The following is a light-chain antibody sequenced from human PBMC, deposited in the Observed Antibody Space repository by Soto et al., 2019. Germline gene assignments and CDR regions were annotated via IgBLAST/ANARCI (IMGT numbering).Light chain of an antibody. V-gene: IGKV3-20*01. Sequence: EIVLTQSPGTLSLSPGDGATLSCRASQSVSSNCLAWYQQKPGQAPRLLIYGVSSRATGIPDRFSGSGSGTDFTLTVSRLEPEDFAVYYCQQYGSSPRTFGQGTKVDIK. CDR1: QSVSSNC. J-gene: IGKJ1*01. CDR2: GVS. CDR3: QQYGSSPRT.